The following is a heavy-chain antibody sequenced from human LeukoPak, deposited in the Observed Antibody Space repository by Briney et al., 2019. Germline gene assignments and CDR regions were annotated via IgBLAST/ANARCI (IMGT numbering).Heavy chain of an antibody. CDR1: GGSFSGYY. CDR3: ARGRYEDDAFDI. Sequence: PSETLSLTCAVYGGSFSGYYWSWIRQPPGKGLEWIGEINHSGSTNYNPSLKSRVTISVDTSKNQFSLKLSSVTAADTAVYYCARGRYEDDAFDIWGQGTMVTVSS. V-gene: IGHV4-34*01. D-gene: IGHD2-2*01. CDR2: INHSGST. J-gene: IGHJ3*02.